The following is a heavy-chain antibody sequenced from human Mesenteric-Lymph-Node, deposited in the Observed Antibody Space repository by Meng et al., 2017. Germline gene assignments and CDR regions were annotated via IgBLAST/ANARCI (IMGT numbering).Heavy chain of an antibody. Sequence: QPPLQVSVRGLDKPSVAFSLTCSFSGGSVSASGDYWGWIRKPPGKGLEWIGRSGHSGFTYYTPSLQSRDSESIDTSRNQFSLCVTSVTAADTAVYYCVRSSGWVKTGFDPWCQGTLVTVSS. CDR3: VRSSGWVKTGFDP. V-gene: IGHV4-39*01. D-gene: IGHD6-19*01. CDR2: SGHSGFT. J-gene: IGHJ5*02. CDR1: GGSVSASGDY.